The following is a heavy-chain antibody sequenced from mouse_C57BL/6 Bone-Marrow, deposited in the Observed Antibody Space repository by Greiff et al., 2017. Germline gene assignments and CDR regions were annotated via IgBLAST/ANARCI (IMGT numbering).Heavy chain of an antibody. V-gene: IGHV3-1*01. CDR1: GYSITSGYD. D-gene: IGHD2-1*01. CDR3: ARDLMVTFLFAY. J-gene: IGHJ3*01. Sequence: EVQLQESGPGMVKPSQSLSLTCTVTGYSITSGYDWHWIRHFPGNKLEWMGYISYSGSTNYNPSLKSRISITHDTSKNHFFLKLNSVTTEDTATYYCARDLMVTFLFAYWGQGTLVTVSA. CDR2: ISYSGST.